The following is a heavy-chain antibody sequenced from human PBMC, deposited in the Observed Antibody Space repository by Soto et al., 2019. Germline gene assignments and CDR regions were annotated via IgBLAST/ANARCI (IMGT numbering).Heavy chain of an antibody. Sequence: GGSLRLSCAASGFTFSSYGMHWVRQAPGKGLEWVAVIWYDGSNKYYADSVKGRFTISRDNSKNTLYLQMNSLRAEDTAVYYCARDHYYDSSGYPPEPPEFDPWGQGTLVTVSS. V-gene: IGHV3-33*01. CDR3: ARDHYYDSSGYPPEPPEFDP. J-gene: IGHJ5*02. D-gene: IGHD3-22*01. CDR2: IWYDGSNK. CDR1: GFTFSSYG.